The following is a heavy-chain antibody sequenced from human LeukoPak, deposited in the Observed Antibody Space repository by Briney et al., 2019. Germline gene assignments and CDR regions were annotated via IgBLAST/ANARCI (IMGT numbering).Heavy chain of an antibody. Sequence: SVKVSCKASGGTFNSYGISWVRQAPGQGLEWMGRIIPILGTANYAQKFQGRVTITADKSTSTAYMELSSLRSEDTAVYYCARGEHYIVVNLYYMDVWGKGTTVTVSS. D-gene: IGHD2-15*01. J-gene: IGHJ6*03. CDR2: IIPILGTA. CDR1: GGTFNSYG. CDR3: ARGEHYIVVNLYYMDV. V-gene: IGHV1-69*04.